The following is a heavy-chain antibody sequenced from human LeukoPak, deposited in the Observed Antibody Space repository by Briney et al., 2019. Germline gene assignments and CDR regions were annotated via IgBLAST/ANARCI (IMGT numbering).Heavy chain of an antibody. Sequence: PSETLSLTCTVSGGSISSRSYYWGWIRQPPGKGLEWIGYIYHSGSTYYNPSLKSRVTISVDRSKNQFSLKLSSVTAADTAVYYCARSPVDTAMVTYFDYWGQGTLVTVSS. V-gene: IGHV4-30-2*01. J-gene: IGHJ4*02. D-gene: IGHD5-18*01. CDR3: ARSPVDTAMVTYFDY. CDR1: GGSISSRSYY. CDR2: IYHSGST.